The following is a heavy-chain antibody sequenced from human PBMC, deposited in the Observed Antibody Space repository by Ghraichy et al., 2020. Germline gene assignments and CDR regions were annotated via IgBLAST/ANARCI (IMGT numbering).Heavy chain of an antibody. D-gene: IGHD3-22*01. CDR3: ARAMTRITMMVEVPGDYGMDV. J-gene: IGHJ6*02. V-gene: IGHV3-21*01. Sequence: GGSLRLSCAASGFTFSSYSMNWVRQAPGKGLEWVSSISSSSSYIYYADSVKGRFTISRDNAKNSLYLQMNSLRAEDTAVYYCARAMTRITMMVEVPGDYGMDVWGQATTVTVSS. CDR1: GFTFSSYS. CDR2: ISSSSSYI.